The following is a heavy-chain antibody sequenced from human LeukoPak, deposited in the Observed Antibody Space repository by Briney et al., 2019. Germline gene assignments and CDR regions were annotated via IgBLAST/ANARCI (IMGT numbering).Heavy chain of an antibody. CDR2: MNPNSGNT. D-gene: IGHD6-13*01. CDR1: GYTFTSYD. Sequence: ASVKVSCKASGYTFTSYDINWVRQATGQGLEWMGWMNPNSGNTSYAQKFQGRVTMTRNTSISTAYMELSSLRSEDTAVYYCARMALAAAGKSLDYWGQGTLVTVSS. J-gene: IGHJ4*02. V-gene: IGHV1-8*01. CDR3: ARMALAAAGKSLDY.